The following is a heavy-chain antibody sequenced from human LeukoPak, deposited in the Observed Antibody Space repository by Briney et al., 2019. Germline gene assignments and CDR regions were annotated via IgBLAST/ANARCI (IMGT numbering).Heavy chain of an antibody. Sequence: GGSLRLSCAASGFTVSSNYMSWVRQAPGKGLEWVSTIYSGGSTYYADSVKGRFTISRDNSKNTLYLQMNSLRAEDTAVYYCAREGIVGSTRDYWGQGTLVTVSS. CDR2: IYSGGST. J-gene: IGHJ4*02. D-gene: IGHD1-26*01. V-gene: IGHV3-53*01. CDR3: AREGIVGSTRDY. CDR1: GFTVSSNY.